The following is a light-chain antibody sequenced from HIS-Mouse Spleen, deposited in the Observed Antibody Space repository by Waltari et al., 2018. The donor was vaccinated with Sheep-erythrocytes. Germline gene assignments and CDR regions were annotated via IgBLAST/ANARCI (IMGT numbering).Light chain of an antibody. J-gene: IGKJ1*01. CDR1: QSVSSY. V-gene: IGKV3-11*01. Sequence: ETVLTQSPATLSLSPGERATLPCRASQSVSSYLAWYQHKPGQAPRLLIYDASNRATGIPARFSGSGSGTDFTLTISSLEPEDFAVYYCQQRSNWPPTFGQGTKVEIK. CDR2: DAS. CDR3: QQRSNWPPT.